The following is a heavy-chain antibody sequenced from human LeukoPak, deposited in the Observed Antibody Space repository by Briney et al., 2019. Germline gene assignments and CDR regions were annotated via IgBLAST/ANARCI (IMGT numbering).Heavy chain of an antibody. V-gene: IGHV3-21*01. J-gene: IGHJ6*02. D-gene: IGHD3-10*01. CDR3: ARDGNVLLWFGELLSPYYYGMDV. CDR2: ISSSSSYI. Sequence: GGSLRLSCAAYGFTFSSYSMNWVRQAPGKGLEWVSSISSSSSYIYYADSVKGRFTISRDNAKNSLYLQMNSLRAEDTAVYYCARDGNVLLWFGELLSPYYYGMDVWGQGTTVTVSS. CDR1: GFTFSSYS.